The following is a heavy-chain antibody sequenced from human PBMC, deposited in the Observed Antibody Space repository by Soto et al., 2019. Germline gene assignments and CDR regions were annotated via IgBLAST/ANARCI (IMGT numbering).Heavy chain of an antibody. Sequence: HPGGSLRLSCAASGFVFRNYAMHWVRQAPGKGLEWVAVMSYDGSNHYYADSVKGRFTISRDNSKNTLFLQMNSLSAEDTAVYYCAREDYGVVYFDWWGQGTQVTVSS. D-gene: IGHD4-17*01. J-gene: IGHJ4*02. CDR1: GFVFRNYA. V-gene: IGHV3-30-3*01. CDR2: MSYDGSNH. CDR3: AREDYGVVYFDW.